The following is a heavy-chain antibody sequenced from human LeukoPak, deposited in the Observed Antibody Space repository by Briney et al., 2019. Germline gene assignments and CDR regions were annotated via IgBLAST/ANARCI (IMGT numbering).Heavy chain of an antibody. D-gene: IGHD6-13*01. J-gene: IGHJ4*02. Sequence: GGSLRLSCAASGFTFSSNYMSWVRQAPGKGLEWVSVIYSGGSTYYSDSVKGRFTISRDNPKNTLYLQMNSLRAEDTAVYYCARGGPAAGRFDYWGQGTLVTVSS. CDR3: ARGGPAAGRFDY. CDR1: GFTFSSNY. CDR2: IYSGGST. V-gene: IGHV3-66*01.